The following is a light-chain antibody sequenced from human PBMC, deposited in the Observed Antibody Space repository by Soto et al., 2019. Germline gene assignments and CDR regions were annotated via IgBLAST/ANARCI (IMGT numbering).Light chain of an antibody. Sequence: ETVLTQSPGTLSLSPGERATLSCRASQSVSSSYLAWYQQKPGQAPRLLIYGASSRATGIPDRFSGSGSGTDFTLTISRLEPEDFAVYYCQQYVSSPPSWTFGQGTKVAI. J-gene: IGKJ1*01. CDR2: GAS. CDR1: QSVSSSY. CDR3: QQYVSSPPSWT. V-gene: IGKV3-20*01.